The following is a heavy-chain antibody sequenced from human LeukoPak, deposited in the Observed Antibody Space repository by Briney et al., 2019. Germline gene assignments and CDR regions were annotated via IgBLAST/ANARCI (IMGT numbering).Heavy chain of an antibody. CDR1: GFTFSSYA. CDR3: ARKGGSSGWELDY. J-gene: IGHJ4*02. D-gene: IGHD6-19*01. CDR2: ISSSGSAI. Sequence: GGSLRLSCAASGFTFSSYAMHWVRQAPGKGLEWVSYISSSGSAIYYADSVKGRFTISRDNAKNSLYLQKNSLRAEDTAVYYCARKGGSSGWELDYWGQGTLVTVSS. V-gene: IGHV3-21*05.